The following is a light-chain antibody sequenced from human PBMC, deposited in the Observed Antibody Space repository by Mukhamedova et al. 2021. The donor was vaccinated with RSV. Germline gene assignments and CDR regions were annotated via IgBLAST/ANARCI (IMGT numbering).Light chain of an antibody. CDR2: DTS. CDR3: HQYKSWPYT. V-gene: IGKV3-15*01. Sequence: QIPRLLIYDTSPRATDIPARFNGSGSGTEFTLSISSMQSEDIAVYYCHQYKSWPYTFGQGTKLEIK. J-gene: IGKJ2*01.